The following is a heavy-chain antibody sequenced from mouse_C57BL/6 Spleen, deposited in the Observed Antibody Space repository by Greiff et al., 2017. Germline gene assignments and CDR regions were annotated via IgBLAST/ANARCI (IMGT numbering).Heavy chain of an antibody. CDR1: GYTFTSYW. D-gene: IGHD1-1*01. J-gene: IGHJ2*01. CDR2: IDPSASYT. CDR3: ARNYGSSPYFDY. V-gene: IGHV1-50*01. Sequence: VQLQQPGAELVKPGASVKLSCKASGYTFTSYWMQWVKQRPGQGLEWIGEIDPSASYTNYNQKFKGKATLTVDTSSSTAYMQRSSLTSEDSAVDYCARNYGSSPYFDYWGQGTTLTVSS.